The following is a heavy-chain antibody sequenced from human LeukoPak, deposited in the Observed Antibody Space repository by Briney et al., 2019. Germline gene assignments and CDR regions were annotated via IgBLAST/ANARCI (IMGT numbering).Heavy chain of an antibody. CDR1: GGSISSYY. D-gene: IGHD5-24*01. J-gene: IGHJ3*02. V-gene: IGHV4-59*08. CDR3: ARPSRDGYVDAFDI. CDR2: ISDSGST. Sequence: PSETLSLTCTVSGGSISSYYWSWFRQPPGKGLEWIGYISDSGSTTYNPPLKSRVSISVDTSKNQFSLKLTSVTAADTAVYYCARPSRDGYVDAFDIWGQGTMVDVSS.